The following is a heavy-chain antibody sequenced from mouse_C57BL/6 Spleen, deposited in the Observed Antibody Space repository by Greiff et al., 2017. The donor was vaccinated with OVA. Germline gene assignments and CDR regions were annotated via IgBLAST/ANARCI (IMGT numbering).Heavy chain of an antibody. D-gene: IGHD1-1*01. CDR1: GYTFTAYP. Sequence: QVQLQQSGAELVKPGASVKLSCKASGYTFTAYPIHWVKQRSGQGLEWIGCFYPGSGSIKYNENFKDTATLTADKASSTVYMELSRLTSEDSAVYFCARHELRLYYFDDWGQGTTLTVSS. CDR3: ARHELRLYYFDD. J-gene: IGHJ2*01. CDR2: FYPGSGSI. V-gene: IGHV1-62-2*01.